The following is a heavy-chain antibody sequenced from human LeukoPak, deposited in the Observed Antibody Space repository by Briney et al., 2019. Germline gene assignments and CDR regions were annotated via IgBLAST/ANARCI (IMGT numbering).Heavy chain of an antibody. Sequence: GGSLRLSCAASGFTFSDFGMHWVRQAPGKGLEWVAFIRYDGSDKNYADTVKGRFTISRDNSKNTLYLQMNSLRAEDTAVFYCEKRRDDNYFDYWGQGALVTVSS. CDR3: EKRRDDNYFDY. CDR1: GFTFSDFG. V-gene: IGHV3-30*02. J-gene: IGHJ4*02. CDR2: IRYDGSDK. D-gene: IGHD5-24*01.